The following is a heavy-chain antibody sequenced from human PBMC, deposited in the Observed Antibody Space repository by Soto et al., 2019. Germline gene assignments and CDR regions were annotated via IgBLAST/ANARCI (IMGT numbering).Heavy chain of an antibody. D-gene: IGHD6-13*01. CDR1: GFTFSDYY. CDR3: AIRAPDGRSFDY. CDR2: ISSSGNSI. J-gene: IGHJ4*02. V-gene: IGHV3-11*01. Sequence: GGSLRLSCAASGFTFSDYYMTWIRQAPGKGLEWVSYISSSGNSIYYADSVRGRFTVSTDNAKNSLLPQMNSLRAEDTAVYYFAIRAPDGRSFDYRRLGPLVSVSS.